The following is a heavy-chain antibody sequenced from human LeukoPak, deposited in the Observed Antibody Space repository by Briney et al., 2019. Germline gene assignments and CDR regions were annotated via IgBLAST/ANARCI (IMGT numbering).Heavy chain of an antibody. CDR3: ARAPHYYDSSFFDY. J-gene: IGHJ4*02. D-gene: IGHD3-22*01. Sequence: SVKVSCKASGGTFSSYTISWVRQAPGQGLEWMGRIIPILGIANYAQKFQGRVTITADKPASTAYMELSSLRSEDTAVYYCARAPHYYDSSFFDYWGQGTLVTVSS. V-gene: IGHV1-69*02. CDR1: GGTFSSYT. CDR2: IIPILGIA.